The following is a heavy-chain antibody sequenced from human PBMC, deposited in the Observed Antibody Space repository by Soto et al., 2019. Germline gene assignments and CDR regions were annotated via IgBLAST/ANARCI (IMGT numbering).Heavy chain of an antibody. V-gene: IGHV1-69*13. CDR2: IIPIFGTA. Sequence: PSVKVSCKASGGTFSSYAISWVRQAPGQGLEWMGGIIPIFGTANYAQKFQGRVTITADESTSTAYMELSSLRSEDTAVYYCATLRYCSSTSCYDVWGQGTTVTVSS. CDR3: ATLRYCSSTSCYDV. CDR1: GGTFSSYA. J-gene: IGHJ6*02. D-gene: IGHD2-2*01.